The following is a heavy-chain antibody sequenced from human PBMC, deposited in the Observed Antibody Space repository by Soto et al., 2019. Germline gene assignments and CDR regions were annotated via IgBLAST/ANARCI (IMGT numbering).Heavy chain of an antibody. V-gene: IGHV1-3*01. Sequence: QVQLVQSGAEVKKPGASVKVSCKASGYTFTSYAMHWVRQAPGQRLEWMGWINAGNGNTKYSQKFQGRVTITRDKSASTAYMELSSLRSEDTAVYYCARVSGISVAEVWGQGTLVTVSS. CDR1: GYTFTSYA. CDR3: ARVSGISVAEV. CDR2: INAGNGNT. D-gene: IGHD6-19*01. J-gene: IGHJ4*02.